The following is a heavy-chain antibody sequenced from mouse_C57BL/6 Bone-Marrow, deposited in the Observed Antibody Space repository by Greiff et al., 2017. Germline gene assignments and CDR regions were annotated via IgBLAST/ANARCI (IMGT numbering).Heavy chain of an antibody. CDR2: INPSNGGT. CDR3: SRVDKGGDFDY. J-gene: IGHJ2*01. CDR1: GYTFTSYW. D-gene: IGHD1-3*01. Sequence: VQLQQPGTELVKPGASVKLSCKASGYTFTSYWMHWVKQRPGQGLEWIGKINPSNGGTNYNAKFKSKATITVDKSSSNAYMQLSSLTAEDSAVDCCSRVDKGGDFDYWGQGTTLTVSS. V-gene: IGHV1-53*01.